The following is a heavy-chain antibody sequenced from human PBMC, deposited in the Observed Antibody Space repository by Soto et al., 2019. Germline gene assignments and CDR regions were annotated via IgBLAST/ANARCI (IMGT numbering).Heavy chain of an antibody. D-gene: IGHD2-2*01. CDR3: ARGRSDFVVVPAAMVALDI. CDR1: GGSISSYY. V-gene: IGHV4-59*01. CDR2: IYYSGST. J-gene: IGHJ3*02. Sequence: SETLSLTCTVSGGSISSYYWSWIRQPPGRGLEWIGYIYYSGSTNYNPSLKSRVTISVDTSKNQFSLKLSSVTAADTAVYYCARGRSDFVVVPAAMVALDIWGQGTMVTVSS.